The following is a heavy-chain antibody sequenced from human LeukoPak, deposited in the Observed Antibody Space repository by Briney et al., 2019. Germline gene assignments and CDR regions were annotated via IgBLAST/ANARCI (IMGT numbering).Heavy chain of an antibody. CDR2: ISSSSSYI. V-gene: IGHV3-21*01. D-gene: IGHD2-2*01. J-gene: IGHJ4*02. Sequence: MTGGSLRLSCAASGFTFSSYSMTWVRQAPGKGLEWVSSISSSSSYIYYADSVKGRFTISRDNAKNSLYLQMNSLRAEDTAVYYCARELVGSEDYWGQGTLVTVSS. CDR3: ARELVGSEDY. CDR1: GFTFSSYS.